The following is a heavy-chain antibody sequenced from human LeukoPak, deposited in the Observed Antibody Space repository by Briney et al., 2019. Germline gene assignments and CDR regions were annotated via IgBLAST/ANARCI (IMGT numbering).Heavy chain of an antibody. D-gene: IGHD7-27*01. J-gene: IGHJ3*01. V-gene: IGHV1-2*02. CDR1: GPSFTSYH. CDR2: VNPKTGGT. Sequence: GASVKVSCTPFGPSFTSYHVHWVRQAPRQGLEWMGWVNPKTGGTNYARKFQGRVTMTRDTSINTVNMELSRLTSDDTAVYYCAREFSSNLAWLAYVTGDDAVDVWGQGTMITVS. CDR3: AREFSSNLAWLAYVTGDDAVDV.